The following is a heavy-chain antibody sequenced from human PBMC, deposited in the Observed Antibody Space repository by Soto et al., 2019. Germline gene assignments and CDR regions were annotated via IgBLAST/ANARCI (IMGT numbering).Heavy chain of an antibody. D-gene: IGHD5-12*01. Sequence: SETLSLTCTVSGGSMSSGDHYWSWIRQPPGKGLEWIGYIYYSGSSYYNPSLKSRVTTSVDTSKNQFSLKLSSVTAADTAMYYCARHGPDIVATSRGRWFDPWGQGTLVTVSS. CDR1: GGSMSSGDHY. J-gene: IGHJ5*02. CDR3: ARHGPDIVATSRGRWFDP. CDR2: IYYSGSS. V-gene: IGHV4-30-4*01.